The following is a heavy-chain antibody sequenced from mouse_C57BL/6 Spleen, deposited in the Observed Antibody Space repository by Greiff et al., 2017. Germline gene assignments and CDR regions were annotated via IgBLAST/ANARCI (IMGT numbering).Heavy chain of an antibody. J-gene: IGHJ4*01. Sequence: QVQLQQPGAELVMPGASVKLSCKASGYTFTSYWMHWVKQRPGQGLEWIGEIDPSDSYTNYNQKFKGKSTLTVDKSSSTAYMQLSSLTSEDSAVYYCARYDGYCVDAMDYWGQGTSVTVSS. CDR3: ARYDGYCVDAMDY. CDR2: IDPSDSYT. D-gene: IGHD2-3*01. V-gene: IGHV1-69*01. CDR1: GYTFTSYW.